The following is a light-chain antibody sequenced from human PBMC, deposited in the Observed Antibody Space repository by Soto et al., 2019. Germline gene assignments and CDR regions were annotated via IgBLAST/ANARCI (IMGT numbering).Light chain of an antibody. Sequence: EIELTQSPATLSLSPVETATLSCMASQNVDKFLAWYQQRPGQPPRLLIFDSSNRATGVPVRFRGSGSGTDFTLTISSLQAEDVAVYYCQQYYSTTLTFGGGTKVDIK. CDR2: DSS. V-gene: IGKV3-11*01. CDR1: QNVDKF. J-gene: IGKJ4*01. CDR3: QQYYSTTLT.